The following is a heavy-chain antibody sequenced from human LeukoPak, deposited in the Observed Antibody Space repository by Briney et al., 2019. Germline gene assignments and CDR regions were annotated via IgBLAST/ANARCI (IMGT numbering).Heavy chain of an antibody. CDR3: APTAPGTSGAFDN. V-gene: IGHV3-23*01. Sequence: GGSLRLSCAGSGLTFNTYDMSWVRQAPGKGLEWVAGFINLNCRTYYADSVKGRCTIFSDNPETRVTLPMSSLSAEDTAVYYCAPTAPGTSGAFDNWGHGITVTVSS. J-gene: IGHJ3*02. CDR2: FINLNCRT. CDR1: GLTFNTYD. D-gene: IGHD3-10*01.